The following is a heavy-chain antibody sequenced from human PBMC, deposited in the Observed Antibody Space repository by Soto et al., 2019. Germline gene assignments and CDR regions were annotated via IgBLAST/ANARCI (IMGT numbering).Heavy chain of an antibody. Sequence: QVQLQESGPGLVKPSETLSLTCTVSGDSVSSYYWSWIRQPPGKGLEWIGYIYYSGSTNYNPSLKSRVTISVDTSKIQCSLKLSSVTAADTAVYYCARSHDIVTGFSSPHFDYWGQGTLVTVSS. D-gene: IGHD3-9*01. J-gene: IGHJ4*02. CDR1: GDSVSSYY. V-gene: IGHV4-59*02. CDR2: IYYSGST. CDR3: ARSHDIVTGFSSPHFDY.